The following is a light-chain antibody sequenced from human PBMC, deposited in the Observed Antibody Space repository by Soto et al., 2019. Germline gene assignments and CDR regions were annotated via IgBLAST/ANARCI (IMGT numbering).Light chain of an antibody. CDR3: QQYGSSPRT. CDR2: GAS. V-gene: IGKV3-20*01. Sequence: EIVLTQSPGTLSLSPGERATLSCRASQSVSNNYLAWYQQNPGQAPRLLIYGASSRATGIPDRFSGSRSGTDFTLTISRLEPEDFAVYYCQQYGSSPRTFGQGTKVEIK. CDR1: QSVSNNY. J-gene: IGKJ1*01.